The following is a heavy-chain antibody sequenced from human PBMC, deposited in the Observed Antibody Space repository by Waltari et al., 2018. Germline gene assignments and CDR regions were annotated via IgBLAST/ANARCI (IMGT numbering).Heavy chain of an antibody. CDR3: ARRPGYYDSSGYYFYYFDY. V-gene: IGHV4-34*01. CDR2: INHSGST. J-gene: IGHJ4*02. CDR1: GGSFSGYY. Sequence: QVQLQQWGAGLLKPSETLSLTCAVYGGSFSGYYWSWIRQPPGKGLEWIGEINHSGSTNYNPPLKSRVTISVDTSKNQFSLKLSSVTAADTAVYYCARRPGYYDSSGYYFYYFDYWGQGTLVTVSS. D-gene: IGHD3-22*01.